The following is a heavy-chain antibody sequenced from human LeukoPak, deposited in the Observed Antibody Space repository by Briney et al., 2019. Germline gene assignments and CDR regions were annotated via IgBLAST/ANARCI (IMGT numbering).Heavy chain of an antibody. CDR2: MNPNSGNT. CDR1: GYTFTSYD. J-gene: IGHJ6*03. CDR3: ARGLRNRVIAAARAGFQSYYYMDV. V-gene: IGHV1-8*03. Sequence: ASVKVSCKASGYTFTSYDINWVRQATGQGLEWMGWMNPNSGNTGYAQKFQGRVTITRNTSISTAYMELSRLRSEDTAVYYCARGLRNRVIAAARAGFQSYYYMDVWGKGTTVTVSS. D-gene: IGHD6-6*01.